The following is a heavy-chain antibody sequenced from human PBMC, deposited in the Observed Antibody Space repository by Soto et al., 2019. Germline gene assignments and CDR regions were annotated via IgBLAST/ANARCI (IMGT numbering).Heavy chain of an antibody. V-gene: IGHV4-30-4*01. J-gene: IGHJ4*02. CDR1: GGSISSGDYY. D-gene: IGHD5-18*01. CDR2: IYYSGST. CDR3: AREPTPFMPYVDTAMVIPY. Sequence: SETLSLTCTVSGGSISSGDYYWSWIRQPPGKGLEWIGYIYYSGSTYYNPSLKSRVTISVDTSKNQFSLKLSSVTAADTAVYYCAREPTPFMPYVDTAMVIPYWGQGTLVTVSS.